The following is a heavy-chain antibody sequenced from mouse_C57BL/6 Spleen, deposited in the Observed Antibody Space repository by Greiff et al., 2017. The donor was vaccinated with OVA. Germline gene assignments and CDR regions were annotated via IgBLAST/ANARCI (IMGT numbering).Heavy chain of an antibody. J-gene: IGHJ3*01. CDR2: ISDGGSYT. Sequence: DVMLVESGGGLVKLGGSLKLSCAASGFTFSSYAMSWVRQTPEKRLEWVATISDGGSYTYYPDNVKGRFTISRDNAKNNLYLQMSHLKSEDTAMYYCASQLGAWFVYWGQGTLVTVSA. CDR3: ASQLGAWFVY. CDR1: GFTFSSYA. V-gene: IGHV5-4*03. D-gene: IGHD4-1*02.